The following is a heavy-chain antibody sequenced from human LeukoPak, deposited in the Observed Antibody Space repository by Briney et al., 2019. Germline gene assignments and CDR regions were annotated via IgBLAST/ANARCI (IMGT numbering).Heavy chain of an antibody. D-gene: IGHD5-12*01. V-gene: IGHV1-24*01. CDR1: GYTLTELS. CDR2: FDPEDVET. J-gene: IGHJ4*02. CDR3: ATSASGYSGYDYNY. Sequence: ASVKVSCKVSGYTLTELSMHWVRQAPGKGLEWMGGFDPEDVETIYAQKFQGRVTMTEDTSTDTAYMELSSLRSEDTAVYYCATSASGYSGYDYNYWGQGTLVTVSS.